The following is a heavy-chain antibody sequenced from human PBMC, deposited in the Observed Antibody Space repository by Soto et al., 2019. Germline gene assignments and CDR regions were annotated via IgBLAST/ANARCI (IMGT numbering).Heavy chain of an antibody. CDR3: ASRRITGTTYSNA. J-gene: IGHJ6*02. Sequence: SETLSLTCAVYGGSFSGYYWSWIRQPPGKGLEWIGEINHSGSTNYNPSLKSRVTISVDTSKNQFSLKLSSVTAADTAVYYCASRRITGTTYSNAWGQGTTVTVSS. D-gene: IGHD1-7*01. CDR2: INHSGST. V-gene: IGHV4-34*01. CDR1: GGSFSGYY.